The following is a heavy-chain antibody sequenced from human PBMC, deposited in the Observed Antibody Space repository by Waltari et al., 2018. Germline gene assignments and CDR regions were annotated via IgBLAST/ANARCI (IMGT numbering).Heavy chain of an antibody. CDR1: GGSFSAYY. CDR3: ARVEGYASGSPRFDY. V-gene: IGHV4-34*01. J-gene: IGHJ4*02. D-gene: IGHD3-10*01. CDR2: INHSVST. Sequence: QVQLQQWGAGLLKPSETLSLTCAVYGGSFSAYYWSWVRQSSGTGLEWIGEINHSVSTTYNPSLKSRVTMSVDTSKNQFSLKLSSVTAADTAVYYCARVEGYASGSPRFDYWGQGTLVTVSS.